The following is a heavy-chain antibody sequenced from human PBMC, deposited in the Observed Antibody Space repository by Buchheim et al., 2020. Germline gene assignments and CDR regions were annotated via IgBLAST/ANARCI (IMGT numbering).Heavy chain of an antibody. J-gene: IGHJ4*02. CDR3: AKVGVVCSGGSCPDY. V-gene: IGHV3-30*18. D-gene: IGHD2-15*01. Sequence: QVQLVESGGGVVQPGRSLRLSCAASGFTFSSYGMHWVRQAPGKGLEWVAVISYDGSNKYYADSAKGRFTISRDNSKNTLYLQMNSLRAEDTAVYYCAKVGVVCSGGSCPDYWGQGTL. CDR1: GFTFSSYG. CDR2: ISYDGSNK.